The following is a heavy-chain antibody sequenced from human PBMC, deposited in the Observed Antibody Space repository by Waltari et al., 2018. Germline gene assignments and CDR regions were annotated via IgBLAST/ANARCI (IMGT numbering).Heavy chain of an antibody. CDR3: ARLGYCSSTSCHNWFDP. CDR1: GRSISSSSYY. CDR2: IYYSGST. Sequence: QLQLQESGPGLVKPSETLSLTCTVSGRSISSSSYYWGWIRQPPGKGLEWIGSIYYSGSTYYNPSLKSRVTISVDTSKNQFSLKLSSVTAADTAVYYCARLGYCSSTSCHNWFDPWGQGTLVTVSS. V-gene: IGHV4-39*01. J-gene: IGHJ5*02. D-gene: IGHD2-2*01.